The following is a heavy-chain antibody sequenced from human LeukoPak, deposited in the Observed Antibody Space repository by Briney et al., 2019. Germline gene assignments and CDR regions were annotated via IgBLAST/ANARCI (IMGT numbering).Heavy chain of an antibody. J-gene: IGHJ5*02. Sequence: GASVTVSFKASGYTFTNYGISGVGQARGQGREGMGWISDYNGKTKYAQKLQGRGNITTDTSPSTAYMELRSLRSDDTAMYYCARDLRRSRARWENLGFDPWGQGTLVTVSS. V-gene: IGHV1-18*01. CDR2: ISDYNGKT. D-gene: IGHD1-26*01. CDR3: ARDLRRSRARWENLGFDP. CDR1: GYTFTNYG.